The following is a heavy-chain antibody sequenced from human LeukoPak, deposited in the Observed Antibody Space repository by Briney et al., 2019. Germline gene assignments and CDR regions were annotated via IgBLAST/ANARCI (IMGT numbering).Heavy chain of an antibody. CDR3: ARGNASSWYGPYYYYGMDV. V-gene: IGHV1-69*04. CDR1: GYTFTSYD. D-gene: IGHD6-13*01. CDR2: IIPILGIA. J-gene: IGHJ6*02. Sequence: ASVKVSCKASGYTFTSYDINWVRQATGQGLEWMGRIIPILGIANYAQKFQGRVTITADKSTSTAYMELSSLRSEDTAVYYCARGNASSWYGPYYYYGMDVWGQGTTVTVSS.